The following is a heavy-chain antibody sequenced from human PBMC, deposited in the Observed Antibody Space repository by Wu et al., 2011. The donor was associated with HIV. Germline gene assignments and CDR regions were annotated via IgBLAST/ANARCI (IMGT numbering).Heavy chain of an antibody. J-gene: IGHJ5*02. V-gene: IGHV1-69*14. D-gene: IGHD2-15*01. CDR2: IIPIFGTT. CDR3: ARGAVVVVAATRYNWFDP. CDR1: GGTFNSYG. Sequence: QVQLVQSGAEVKKPGSSVKVSCKASGGTFNSYGISWVRQAPGQGLEWMGGIIPIFGTTNYAQKFQGRVTITADKSTTTAYMELSSLRSEDTAVYYCARGAVVVVAATRYNWFDPWGQGTLVTVSS.